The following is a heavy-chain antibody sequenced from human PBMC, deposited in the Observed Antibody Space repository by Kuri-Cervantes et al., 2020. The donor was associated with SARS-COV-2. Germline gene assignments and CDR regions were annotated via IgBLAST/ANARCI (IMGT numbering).Heavy chain of an antibody. CDR1: GFTFSDYA. Sequence: GESLKISCAASGFTFSDYALHWVRQAPGKGLDWVAVISYDGSKKYYADSVKGRFTISRDNAKNMLFLQMNSLRAEDTAVYYCVRDGDHWNFDYWGQGTLVTVSS. CDR3: VRDGDHWNFDY. V-gene: IGHV3-30*07. J-gene: IGHJ4*02. D-gene: IGHD1-1*01. CDR2: ISYDGSKK.